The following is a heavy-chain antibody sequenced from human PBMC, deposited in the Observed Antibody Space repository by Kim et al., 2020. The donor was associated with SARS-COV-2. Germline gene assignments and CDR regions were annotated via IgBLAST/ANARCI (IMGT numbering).Heavy chain of an antibody. V-gene: IGHV3-72*01. J-gene: IGHJ5*02. D-gene: IGHD1-26*01. Sequence: SLKGKITISRDDSKNSLCLQMNSLKTEDTAVYYCARLSIVGGPLDPWGQGTLVIVSS. CDR3: ARLSIVGGPLDP.